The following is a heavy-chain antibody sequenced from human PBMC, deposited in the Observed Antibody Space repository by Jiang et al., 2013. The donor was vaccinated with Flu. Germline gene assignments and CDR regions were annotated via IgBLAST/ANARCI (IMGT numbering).Heavy chain of an antibody. CDR1: GFSFSTQW. CDR3: ARLRTDTSTSGLYFDF. CDR2: VYPGDSST. D-gene: IGHD2-2*01. V-gene: IGHV5-51*01. Sequence: GAEVKKPGESLKISCQGSGFSFSTQWIAWVRQKPGKGLEWVGMVYPGDSSTRYSQSLQGQVSVSADKSSNTAYLHWISLEASDTAMYYCARLRTDTSTSGLYFDFWGQGTLVTVSS. J-gene: IGHJ4*02.